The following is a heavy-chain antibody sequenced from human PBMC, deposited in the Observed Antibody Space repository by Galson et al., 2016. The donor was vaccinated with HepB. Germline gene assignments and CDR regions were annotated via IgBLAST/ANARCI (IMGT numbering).Heavy chain of an antibody. V-gene: IGHV3-53*01. CDR3: AGYGGNSV. Sequence: SLRLSCAVSGFGFSDYWMTWVRQAPGKGLECVSVIFGRGNTYYADSVEGRFTISRDNARNTVYLQMNSLRTEDTAVYYCAGYGGNSVWGQGTLVTVSS. CDR2: IFGRGNT. D-gene: IGHD4-23*01. J-gene: IGHJ4*02. CDR1: GFGFSDYW.